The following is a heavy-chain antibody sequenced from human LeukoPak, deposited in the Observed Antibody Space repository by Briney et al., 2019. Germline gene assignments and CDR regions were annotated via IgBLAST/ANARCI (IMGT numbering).Heavy chain of an antibody. Sequence: GGSLRLSCAASGFTFSSYAMSWVRQAPGKGLEWVSAISGSGGSTYYADSVKGRFTMSRDNSKNTLYLQMNSLRAEDTAVYYCAKVGIVVVPAASYYFDYWGQGTLVTVSS. D-gene: IGHD2-2*01. CDR2: ISGSGGST. V-gene: IGHV3-23*01. CDR1: GFTFSSYA. CDR3: AKVGIVVVPAASYYFDY. J-gene: IGHJ4*02.